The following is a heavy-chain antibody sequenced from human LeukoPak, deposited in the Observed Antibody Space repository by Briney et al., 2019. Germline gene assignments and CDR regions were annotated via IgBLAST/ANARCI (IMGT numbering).Heavy chain of an antibody. D-gene: IGHD2-21*01. V-gene: IGHV2-70*12. CDR1: GFSLSTSGVG. CDR2: IYWDDDK. Sequence: SGPTLVKPTQTLTLTCTFSGFSLSTSGVGVGWIRQPPGKALEWLALIYWDDDKYYSTSLKAWLTVSKDTSKNQVVLTMTNMDPVDTATYYCARTTIASRIDYWGQGTLVTVSS. CDR3: ARTTIASRIDY. J-gene: IGHJ4*02.